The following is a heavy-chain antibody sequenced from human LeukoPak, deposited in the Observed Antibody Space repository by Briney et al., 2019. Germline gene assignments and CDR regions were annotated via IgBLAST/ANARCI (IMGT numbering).Heavy chain of an antibody. J-gene: IGHJ5*02. V-gene: IGHV1-2*02. CDR2: INPNSGGT. CDR1: GYTFTGYY. CDR3: ARLLVVVTAIPDNWFDP. Sequence: ASVKVSCKASGYTFTGYYMHWVRQAPGQGLEWMGWINPNSGGTNYAQKLQGRVTMTTDTSTSTAYMELRSLRSDDTAVYYCARLLVVVTAIPDNWFDPWGQGTLVTVSS. D-gene: IGHD2-21*02.